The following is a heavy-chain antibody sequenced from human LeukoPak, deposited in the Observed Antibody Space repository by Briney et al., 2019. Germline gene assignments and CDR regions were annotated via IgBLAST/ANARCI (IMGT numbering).Heavy chain of an antibody. Sequence: SETLSLTCTVSGGSISSYYWSWIRQPAGEGLEWIGRIYTSGSTNYNPSLKSRVTMSVDTPRNQSSPKLSSVTAADTAVYYCARGVPDCGGHWYSPWGQGTLVTVSS. CDR3: ARGVPDCGGHWYSP. J-gene: IGHJ5*02. CDR2: IYTSGST. CDR1: GGSISSYY. D-gene: IGHD2-21*02. V-gene: IGHV4-4*07.